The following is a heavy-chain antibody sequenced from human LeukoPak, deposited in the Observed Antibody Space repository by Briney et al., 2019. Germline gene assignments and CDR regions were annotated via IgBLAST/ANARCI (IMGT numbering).Heavy chain of an antibody. CDR1: GGSFSGYY. CDR2: INHSGST. J-gene: IGHJ4*02. D-gene: IGHD3-10*01. CDR3: ARHYNLGLWFGESVFDY. Sequence: PSETPSLTCAVYGGSFSGYYWSWIRQPPGKGLEWIGEINHSGSTNYNPSLKSRVTISVDTSKNQFSLKLSSVTAADTAVYYCARHYNLGLWFGESVFDYWGQGTLVTVSS. V-gene: IGHV4-34*01.